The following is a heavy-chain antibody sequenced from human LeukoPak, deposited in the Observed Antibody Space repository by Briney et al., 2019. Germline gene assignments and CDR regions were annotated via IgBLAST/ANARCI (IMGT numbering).Heavy chain of an antibody. J-gene: IGHJ3*02. CDR1: GFTFTSYA. D-gene: IGHD6-13*01. CDR2: INTNTGNP. V-gene: IGHV7-4-1*02. Sequence: GGSLRLSCAASGFTFTSYAMNWVRQAPGQGLEWMGWINTNTGNPTYAQGFTGRFVFSLDTSVSTAYLQISSLKAEDTAVYYCARRKGSSSWFSDAFDIWGQGTMVTVSS. CDR3: ARRKGSSSWFSDAFDI.